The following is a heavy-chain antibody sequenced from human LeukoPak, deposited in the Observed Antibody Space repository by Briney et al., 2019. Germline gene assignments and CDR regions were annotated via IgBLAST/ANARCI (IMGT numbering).Heavy chain of an antibody. V-gene: IGHV3-7*03. Sequence: GGSLRLSCAASGFTFSSYWMNWARQAPGKGLEWVASINHNGNVNYYVDSVKGRFTISRDNAKNSLYLQMRNLRAEDTAVYFCARGGGLDVWGQGATVTVSS. J-gene: IGHJ6*02. CDR1: GFTFSSYW. CDR3: ARGGGLDV. CDR2: INHNGNVN. D-gene: IGHD3-16*01.